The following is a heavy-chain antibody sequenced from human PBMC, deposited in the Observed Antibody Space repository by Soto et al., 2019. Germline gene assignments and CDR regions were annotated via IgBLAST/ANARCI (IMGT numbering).Heavy chain of an antibody. D-gene: IGHD2-2*01. J-gene: IGHJ5*02. CDR1: GGTFSSYI. Sequence: QVQLVQSGAEVRKPGSSVTVSCKASGGTFSSYIISWVRQAPGQGLEWMGEIIPIFGTTNYEQKFQGRVTVTADESTRTAYMELSSLRSEDTAGYYCARDRVLPGATTHWFDPWGQGTLVTVSS. CDR2: IIPIFGTT. CDR3: ARDRVLPGATTHWFDP. V-gene: IGHV1-69*01.